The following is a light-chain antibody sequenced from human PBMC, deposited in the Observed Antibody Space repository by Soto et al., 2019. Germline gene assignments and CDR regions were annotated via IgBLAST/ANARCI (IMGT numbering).Light chain of an antibody. J-gene: IGKJ1*01. V-gene: IGKV3-15*01. Sequence: EIVMTQCPATLSVSPGETATLSCRASQSISSHLAWYQQKPGQAPRLLMHDASARATGIPARFSGSGSGTEFTLTISSLQSEDFAVYYCQQYHYWWTFGQGTKVEIK. CDR3: QQYHYWWT. CDR2: DAS. CDR1: QSISSH.